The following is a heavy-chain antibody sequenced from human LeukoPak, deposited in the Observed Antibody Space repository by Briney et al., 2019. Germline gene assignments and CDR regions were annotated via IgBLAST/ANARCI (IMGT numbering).Heavy chain of an antibody. CDR3: ASFIAARPGWYFDY. J-gene: IGHJ4*02. Sequence: SVKVSCKASGGTFSSYAISWVRQAPGQGLEWMGGIIPILGTANYAQKFQGRVTITTDESTSTAYMELSSLRSEDTAVYYCASFIAARPGWYFDYWGQGTLVTVSS. CDR2: IIPILGTA. CDR1: GGTFSSYA. V-gene: IGHV1-69*05. D-gene: IGHD6-6*01.